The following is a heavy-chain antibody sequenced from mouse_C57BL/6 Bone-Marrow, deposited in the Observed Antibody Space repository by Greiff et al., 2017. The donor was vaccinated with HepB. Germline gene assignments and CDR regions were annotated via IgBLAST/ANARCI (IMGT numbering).Heavy chain of an antibody. J-gene: IGHJ4*01. Sequence: VHVKQSGPELVKPGASVKISCKASGYSFTDYNMNWVKQSNGKSLEWIGVINPNYGTTSYNQKFKGKATLTVDQSSSTAYMQLNSLTSEDSAVYYCARSYYYGSRKSYAMDYWGQGTSVTVSS. V-gene: IGHV1-39*01. D-gene: IGHD1-1*01. CDR1: GYSFTDYN. CDR3: ARSYYYGSRKSYAMDY. CDR2: INPNYGTT.